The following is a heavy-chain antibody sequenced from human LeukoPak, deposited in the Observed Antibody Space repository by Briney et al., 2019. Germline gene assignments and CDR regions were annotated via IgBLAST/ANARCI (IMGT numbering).Heavy chain of an antibody. D-gene: IGHD4-23*01. CDR3: ARERDMTTVVTGGDYYFDY. CDR2: ISGSGGST. Sequence: GGSLRLSCAASGFTFSGYGMSWVRQAPGKGLKWVSAISGSGGSTYYADSVKGRFTISRDDAKNSLYLQMNSLRAEDTAVYYCARERDMTTVVTGGDYYFDYWGQGTLVTVSS. CDR1: GFTFSGYG. J-gene: IGHJ4*02. V-gene: IGHV3-23*01.